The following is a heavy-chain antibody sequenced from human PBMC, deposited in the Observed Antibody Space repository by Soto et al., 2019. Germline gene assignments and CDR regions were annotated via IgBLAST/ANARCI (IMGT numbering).Heavy chain of an antibody. V-gene: IGHV4-39*01. CDR1: GGSISSSSYY. D-gene: IGHD1-26*01. CDR3: ARQGLIVGATIYYYYGMDV. CDR2: IYYSGST. J-gene: IGHJ6*02. Sequence: SETLSLTCTVSGGSISSSSYYWGWIRQPPGKGLEWIGSIYYSGSTYYNPSLKSRVTISVDTSKNQFSLKLSSVTAADTAVYYCARQGLIVGATIYYYYGMDVWGQGTTVT.